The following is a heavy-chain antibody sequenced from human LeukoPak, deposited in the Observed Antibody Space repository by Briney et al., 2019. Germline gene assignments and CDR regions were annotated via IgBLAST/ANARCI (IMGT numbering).Heavy chain of an antibody. J-gene: IGHJ3*02. Sequence: SSETLSLTCTVSGGSISSSSYYWGWIRQPPGKGLEWIGSIYYSGSTYYNPSLKSRVTISVDTSKNQFSLKLSSVTAADTAVYYCARLSGIVGAIDEAFDIWGQGTMVTVSS. CDR3: ARLSGIVGAIDEAFDI. D-gene: IGHD1-26*01. CDR1: GGSISSSSYY. CDR2: IYYSGST. V-gene: IGHV4-39*01.